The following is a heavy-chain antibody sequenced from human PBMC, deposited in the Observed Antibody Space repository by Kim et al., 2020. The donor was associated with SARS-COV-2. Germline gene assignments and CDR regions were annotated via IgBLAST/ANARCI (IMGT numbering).Heavy chain of an antibody. CDR3: ARHTDTTPLDY. CDR2: IYYSGST. V-gene: IGHV4-59*08. Sequence: SETLSLTCTASGGSISSYYWSWIRQPPGKGLEWIGYIYYSGSTNYNPSLKSRVTISVDTSKNQFSLKLSSVTAADTAVYYCARHTDTTPLDYWGQGTLVTVSS. D-gene: IGHD1-26*01. CDR1: GGSISSYY. J-gene: IGHJ4*02.